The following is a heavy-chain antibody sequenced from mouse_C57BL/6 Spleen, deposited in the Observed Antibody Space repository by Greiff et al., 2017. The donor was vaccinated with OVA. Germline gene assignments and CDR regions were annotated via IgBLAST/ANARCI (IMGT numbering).Heavy chain of an antibody. CDR2: ISYDGSN. J-gene: IGHJ1*03. V-gene: IGHV3-6*01. CDR1: GYSITSGYY. Sequence: VQLQQSGPGLVKPSQSLSLTCSVTGYSITSGYYWNWIRQFPGNKLEWMGYISYDGSNNYNPSLKNRISITRDTSKNQFFLKLNSVTTEDTATYYGAREPTGYFDVWGTGTTVTVSS. D-gene: IGHD6-1*01. CDR3: AREPTGYFDV.